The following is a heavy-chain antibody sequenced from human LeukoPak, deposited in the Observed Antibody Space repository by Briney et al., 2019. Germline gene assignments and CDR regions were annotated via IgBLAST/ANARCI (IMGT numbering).Heavy chain of an antibody. CDR1: GGSISSSSYY. Sequence: PSETLSLTCTVSGGSISSSSYYWGWIRQPPGKGLEWIGNIYYSGSTYYNPSLKSRVTISVDTSKNQFSLKLNSVTAADTAVYYCARHEIRIYYGSGTLNWFDPWGQGTLVTVSS. CDR3: ARHEIRIYYGSGTLNWFDP. CDR2: IYYSGST. J-gene: IGHJ5*02. D-gene: IGHD3-10*01. V-gene: IGHV4-39*01.